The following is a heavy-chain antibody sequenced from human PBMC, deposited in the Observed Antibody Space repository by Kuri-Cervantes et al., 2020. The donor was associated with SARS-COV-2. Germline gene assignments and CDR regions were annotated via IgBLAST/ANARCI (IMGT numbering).Heavy chain of an antibody. CDR1: GYCNSSGYY. Sequence: AFCGYCNSSGYYWGWFRQPPGKGLERIGSIYHSGSTYYNPSLKSRVTISVDTSKNQFSLKLSSVTAADTAVYYCARRDLSRTSINYWFDHWGQGTLVTVSS. CDR3: ARRDLSRTSINYWFDH. D-gene: IGHD2-2*01. CDR2: IYHSGST. J-gene: IGHJ5*02. V-gene: IGHV4-38-2*01.